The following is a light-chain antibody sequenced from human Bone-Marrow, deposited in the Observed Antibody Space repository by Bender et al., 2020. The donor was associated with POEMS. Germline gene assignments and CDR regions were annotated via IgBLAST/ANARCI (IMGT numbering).Light chain of an antibody. CDR3: SSYRSSSTLYV. CDR1: SSDVAGYNY. CDR2: AVS. V-gene: IGLV2-14*03. Sequence: QSVLTQPASVSGSPGQSITISCTGTSSDVAGYNYVSWYQQYPGKAPKLMIYAVSNRPSGVSNRFSGSRSGNTASLTISGLQAEDEADYYCSSYRSSSTLYVFGTGTKVTVL. J-gene: IGLJ1*01.